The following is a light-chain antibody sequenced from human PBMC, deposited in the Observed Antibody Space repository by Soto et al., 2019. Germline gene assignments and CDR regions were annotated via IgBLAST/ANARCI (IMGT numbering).Light chain of an antibody. V-gene: IGLV1-44*01. J-gene: IGLJ2*01. Sequence: QSVLTQPPSASGTPGQRVTISCSGSGSSIGTNTVNWYRQLPGTAPKLLIYGDNQRPSGVPDRFSGSKSGTSASLAISGLQSEVEADYYCAAWDGSLNNVLFGGGTKLTVL. CDR1: GSSIGTNT. CDR3: AAWDGSLNNVL. CDR2: GDN.